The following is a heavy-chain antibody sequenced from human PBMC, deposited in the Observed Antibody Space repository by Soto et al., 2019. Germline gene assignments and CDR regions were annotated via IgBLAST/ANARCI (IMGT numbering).Heavy chain of an antibody. J-gene: IGHJ4*02. CDR3: TTGYGGYDPHFNN. D-gene: IGHD5-12*01. CDR2: IKSKTDGGTT. V-gene: IGHV3-15*01. CDR1: GFAFSNAW. Sequence: EVQLVESGGGLVKPGGSLRLSSAACGFAFSNAWMTWVRKAPGKGLEWVGRIKSKTDGGTTDYAAPVKGRFTISRDDSKNTLYLQMNTLKTEDTAVYYCTTGYGGYDPHFNNWGQGTLVTVSS.